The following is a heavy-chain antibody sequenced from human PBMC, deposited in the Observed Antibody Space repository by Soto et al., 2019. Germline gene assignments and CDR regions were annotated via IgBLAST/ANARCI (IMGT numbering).Heavy chain of an antibody. CDR2: IIPIFGIG. D-gene: IGHD3-10*01. J-gene: IGHJ4*02. CDR3: ARHRPVRGAFDY. Sequence: AVKVSCKASGGTFNRYAISWVRQAPGQGLEWMGGIIPIFGIGNDAQRFQGRVTITADESTSTAYMELSRLRSDDTAVYYCARHRPVRGAFDYWGQGTLVIVSS. V-gene: IGHV1-69*13. CDR1: GGTFNRYA.